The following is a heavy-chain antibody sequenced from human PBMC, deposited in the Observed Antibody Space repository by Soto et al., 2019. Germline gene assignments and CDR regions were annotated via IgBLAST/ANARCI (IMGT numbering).Heavy chain of an antibody. CDR1: GFTFSRYS. D-gene: IGHD2-15*01. J-gene: IGHJ6*02. CDR3: ARDRLVAATSAPPYCYYGMDV. V-gene: IGHV3-21*01. Sequence: GGSLRLSCATSGFTFSRYSMNWVRQAPGMGLEWVSSISSSSRYIYYTDSVRGRFTTSRDNAKNSLYLQINSLRAEDTAVYYCARDRLVAATSAPPYCYYGMDVWGQGTTVTVSS. CDR2: ISSSSRYI.